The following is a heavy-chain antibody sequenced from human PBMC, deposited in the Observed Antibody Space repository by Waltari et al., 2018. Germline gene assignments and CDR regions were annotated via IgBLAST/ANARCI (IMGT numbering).Heavy chain of an antibody. Sequence: QVQLQESGPGLVKPSETLSLTCTVSGGSISSYYWSWIRQPPGKGLEWIGYIYYSGSTNDNPSLKIRVTISVDTSKNQFARKLSSVTAADTAVYYCARVIAALTRFDPWGQGTLVTVSS. CDR1: GGSISSYY. V-gene: IGHV4-59*01. CDR3: ARVIAALTRFDP. CDR2: IYYSGST. D-gene: IGHD6-13*01. J-gene: IGHJ5*02.